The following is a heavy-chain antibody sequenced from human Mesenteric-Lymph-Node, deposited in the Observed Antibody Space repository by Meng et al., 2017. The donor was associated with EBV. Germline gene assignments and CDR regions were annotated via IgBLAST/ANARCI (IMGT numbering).Heavy chain of an antibody. CDR3: ASAQCSGGGCPGGS. J-gene: IGHJ5*02. CDR2: IYHSGIT. D-gene: IGHD2-15*01. Sequence: QLQASRPCLVTPAGALSRTCAVSCGPISSSNWWSWVRQPPGKGLEWIGEIYHSGITNYNPSLSSRVTMSVDKSKNQFSLNLISLTAADTAVYYCASAQCSGGGCPGGSWGQGTLVTVSS. CDR1: CGPISSSNW. V-gene: IGHV4-4*02.